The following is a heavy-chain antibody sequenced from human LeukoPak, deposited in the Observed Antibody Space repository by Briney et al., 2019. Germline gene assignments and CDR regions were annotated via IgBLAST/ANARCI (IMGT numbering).Heavy chain of an antibody. J-gene: IGHJ3*01. Sequence: GASVNPSCKPSAYTSTIITTRWGRQAPGQGLEWMGWISANSGNTKYAQRLQGRVTMTTDTSTTTAYMELRRLRSDDEAVDYCGRDSSHDFEFWGQGTMVTVSS. V-gene: IGHV1-18*01. CDR3: GRDSSHDFEF. CDR1: AYTSTIIT. CDR2: ISANSGNT. D-gene: IGHD6-19*01.